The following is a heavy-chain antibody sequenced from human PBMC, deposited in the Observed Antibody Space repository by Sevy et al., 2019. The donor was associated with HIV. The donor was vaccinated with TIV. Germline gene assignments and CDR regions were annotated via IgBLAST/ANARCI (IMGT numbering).Heavy chain of an antibody. CDR2: ISYDGSNK. CDR1: GFTFSSYA. J-gene: IGHJ4*02. Sequence: GGSLRLSCAASGFTFSSYAMHWVRQAPGKGLEWVAVISYDGSNKYYADSVKGRLTISRDNSKNTLYLQMNSLRAEDTAVYYCAGEQGRAAAGSSAFDYWGQGTLVTVSS. D-gene: IGHD6-13*01. CDR3: AGEQGRAAAGSSAFDY. V-gene: IGHV3-30-3*01.